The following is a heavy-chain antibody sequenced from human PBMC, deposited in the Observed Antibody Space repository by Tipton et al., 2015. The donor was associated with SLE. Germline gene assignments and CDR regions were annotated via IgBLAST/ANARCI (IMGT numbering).Heavy chain of an antibody. CDR3: ARGYWEPEYYYGMDV. Sequence: TLSLTCAVSGGSISSSNWWSWVRQPPGKGLEWIGEIYHSGSTNYNPSLKSRVTISVDKSKNQFSLKLSSVTAADTAVYYCARGYWEPEYYYGMDVWGQGTTVTVSS. J-gene: IGHJ6*02. D-gene: IGHD1-26*01. CDR2: IYHSGST. V-gene: IGHV4-4*02. CDR1: GGSISSSNW.